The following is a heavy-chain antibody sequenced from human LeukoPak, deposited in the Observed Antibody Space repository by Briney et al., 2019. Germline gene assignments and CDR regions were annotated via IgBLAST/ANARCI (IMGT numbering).Heavy chain of an antibody. J-gene: IGHJ4*02. CDR3: ARASGPLDY. Sequence: GRSLRLSCAASGFTFSNYGMHWVRQAPGKGLEWVAVIWNDGSNENYAVSVKGRFTISRDNSKNTLYLQMNRLRAEGSAVYSCARASGPLDYWGQGTLVTVSS. V-gene: IGHV3-33*01. CDR1: GFTFSNYG. CDR2: IWNDGSNE.